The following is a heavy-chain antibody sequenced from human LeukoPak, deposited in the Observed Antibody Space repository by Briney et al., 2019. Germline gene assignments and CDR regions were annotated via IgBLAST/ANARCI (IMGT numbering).Heavy chain of an antibody. J-gene: IGHJ2*01. V-gene: IGHV4-31*03. CDR1: GGSISSAGYY. CDR3: ARDRYGGNSRWYFDL. CDR2: IYYSGST. Sequence: SETLSLTCTVSGGSISSAGYYWGWIRQHPGKGLEWIGHIYYSGSTYYNPSLKSRVTISVDTSKNQFSLKLSSVTAADTAVYYCARDRYGGNSRWYFDLWGRGTLVTVSS. D-gene: IGHD4-23*01.